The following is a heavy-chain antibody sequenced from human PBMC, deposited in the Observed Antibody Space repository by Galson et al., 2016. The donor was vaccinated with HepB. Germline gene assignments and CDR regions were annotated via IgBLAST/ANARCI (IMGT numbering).Heavy chain of an antibody. D-gene: IGHD3-3*01. Sequence: SLRLSCAASGFTFSRQWMYWVRQAPGKGLAWVSQIKSDGSNINYADSVKGRFTISRDNAGSTLYLQMNSLRAEDTAVYYCSTLRDFWSGWGQGTLVTVSP. J-gene: IGHJ4*02. CDR1: GFTFSRQW. CDR3: STLRDFWSG. CDR2: IKSDGSNI. V-gene: IGHV3-74*01.